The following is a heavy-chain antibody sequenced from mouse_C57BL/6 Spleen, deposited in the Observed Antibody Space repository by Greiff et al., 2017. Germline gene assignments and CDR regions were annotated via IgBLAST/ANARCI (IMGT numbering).Heavy chain of an antibody. D-gene: IGHD4-1*01. CDR2: ISSGSSTI. CDR1: GFTFSDYG. Sequence: EVKLMESGGGLVKPGGSLKLSCAASGFTFSDYGMHWVRQAPEKGLEWVAYISSGSSTIYYADTVKGRFTISRDNAKNTLFLQMTSLRSEETAMYYCARGLTGTRWYFDVWGTGTTVTVSS. J-gene: IGHJ1*03. V-gene: IGHV5-17*01. CDR3: ARGLTGTRWYFDV.